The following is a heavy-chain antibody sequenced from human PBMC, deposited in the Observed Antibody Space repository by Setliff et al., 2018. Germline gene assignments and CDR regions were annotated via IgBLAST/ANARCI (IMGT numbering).Heavy chain of an antibody. CDR2: TIPMFGTT. D-gene: IGHD5-18*01. CDR3: AREGVDTRSSTDYRYYMDV. V-gene: IGHV1-69*05. Sequence: SVKVSCKASGGSFSSYGITWVRQAPGQGLEWMGGTIPMFGTTNYAQKFQGRVTIITDESTSTAYMELSSLRSEDTAVYYCAREGVDTRSSTDYRYYMDVWGKGTTVTAP. J-gene: IGHJ6*03. CDR1: GGSFSSYG.